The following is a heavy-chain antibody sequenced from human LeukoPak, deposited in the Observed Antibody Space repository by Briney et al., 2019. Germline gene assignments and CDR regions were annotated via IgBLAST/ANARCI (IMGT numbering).Heavy chain of an antibody. CDR3: ARDLGDFWSGYYPY. Sequence: AASVKVSCKASGGTFSSYAISWVRQAPGQGLEWMGGMIPIFGTANYAQKFQGRVTITTDESTSTAYMELSSLRSEDTAVYYCARDLGDFWSGYYPYWGQGTLVTVSS. J-gene: IGHJ4*02. D-gene: IGHD3-3*01. V-gene: IGHV1-69*05. CDR1: GGTFSSYA. CDR2: MIPIFGTA.